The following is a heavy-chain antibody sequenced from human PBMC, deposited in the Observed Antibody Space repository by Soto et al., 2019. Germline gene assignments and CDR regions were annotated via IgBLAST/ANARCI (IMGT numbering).Heavy chain of an antibody. J-gene: IGHJ5*02. CDR2: INAGNGNI. Sequence: QVQLVQSGAEEKKPGASVKVSCKASGYTFTSYAMHWVRQAPGQRLEWMGWINAGNGNIKYSQKFQGRVTITRDTSASTAYMELSSLRSEDTAVYYCARDIAVGGWFDPWGQGTLVTVSS. D-gene: IGHD6-19*01. CDR1: GYTFTSYA. CDR3: ARDIAVGGWFDP. V-gene: IGHV1-3*05.